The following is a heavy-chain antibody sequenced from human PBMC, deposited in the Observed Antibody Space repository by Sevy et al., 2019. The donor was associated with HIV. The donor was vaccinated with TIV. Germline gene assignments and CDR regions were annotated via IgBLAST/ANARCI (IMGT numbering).Heavy chain of an antibody. D-gene: IGHD6-6*01. V-gene: IGHV4-39*01. CDR2: IYSSGNP. Sequence: LLQLRKTLSLTCTVSGGSISSSSYYWGWIRQPPGKGPEWIGSIYSSGNPYYNPSLKSRVTISVVTSRNQFSLRMSSVTAADTAVYYCARHIEAARRQHWGQGTLVTVSS. CDR3: ARHIEAARRQH. J-gene: IGHJ1*01. CDR1: GGSISSSSYY.